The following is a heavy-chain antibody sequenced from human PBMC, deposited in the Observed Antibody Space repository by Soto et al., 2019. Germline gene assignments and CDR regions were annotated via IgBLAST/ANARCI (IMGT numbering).Heavy chain of an antibody. CDR3: ARDFSEQLVTTEDYYYYYGMDV. CDR2: INPNSGGT. D-gene: IGHD6-13*01. CDR1: GYTFTGYY. Sequence: ASVKVSCKASGYTFTGYYMHWVRQAPGQGLEWMGWINPNSGGTNYAQKFQGWVTMTRDTAISTAYMGLSRLRSDDTAVYYCARDFSEQLVTTEDYYYYYGMDVWGQGTTVTVSS. J-gene: IGHJ6*02. V-gene: IGHV1-2*04.